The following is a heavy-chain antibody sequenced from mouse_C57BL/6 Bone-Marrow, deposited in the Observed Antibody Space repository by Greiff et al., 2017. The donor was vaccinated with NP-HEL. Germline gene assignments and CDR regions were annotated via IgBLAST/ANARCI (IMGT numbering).Heavy chain of an antibody. CDR1: DSEVFPIAY. CDR2: ILPSIGRT. V-gene: IGHV15-2*01. CDR3: ARGYYYGSDAMDY. D-gene: IGHD1-1*01. J-gene: IGHJ4*01. Sequence: QVQLQQSGSELRRPGSSVKLSCKDFDSEVFPIAYMSWVRQKPGHGFEWIGGILPSIGRTIYGEKFEDKATLDADTLSNTAYLELNSLTSEDSAIYYCARGYYYGSDAMDYWGQGTSVTVSS.